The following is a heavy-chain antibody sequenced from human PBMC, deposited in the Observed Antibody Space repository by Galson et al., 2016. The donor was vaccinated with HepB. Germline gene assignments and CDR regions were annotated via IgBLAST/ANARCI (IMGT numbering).Heavy chain of an antibody. CDR1: GYTFTSYY. D-gene: IGHD2-21*02. J-gene: IGHJ2*01. CDR2: ITPTGGST. Sequence: SVKVSCKASGYTFTSYYIHWVRQAPGQGLEWMGMITPTGGSTIYAQKFQGRVTVTRDTSPSTVYMALSSLRSEDTAVYYCARHRYCGGDCFRPFPDYWYFDLWGRGTLVTVSS. CDR3: ARHRYCGGDCFRPFPDYWYFDL. V-gene: IGHV1-46*01.